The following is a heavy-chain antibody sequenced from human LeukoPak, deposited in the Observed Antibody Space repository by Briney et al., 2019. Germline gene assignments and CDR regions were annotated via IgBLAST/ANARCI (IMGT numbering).Heavy chain of an antibody. CDR3: ARDLPYYGSGSYIDAFDI. J-gene: IGHJ3*02. CDR1: GYTFTGYY. Sequence: ASVKVSCKASGYTFTGYYMHWVRQAPGQGLEWMGWINPNSGGTNYAQKLQGRVTMTRDTSISTAYMELSRLRSDDTAVYYCARDLPYYGSGSYIDAFDIWGQGTMVTVSS. CDR2: INPNSGGT. V-gene: IGHV1-2*02. D-gene: IGHD3-10*01.